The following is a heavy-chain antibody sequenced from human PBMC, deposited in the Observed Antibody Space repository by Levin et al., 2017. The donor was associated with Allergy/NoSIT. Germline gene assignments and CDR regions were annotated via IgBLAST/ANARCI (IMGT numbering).Heavy chain of an antibody. CDR3: ARAAYYYDSSGYSPTGTFYWYFDR. Sequence: GGSLRLSCAASGFTFSSYAMHWVRQAPGKGLEWVAVISYDGSNKYYADSVKGRFTISRDNSKNTLYLQMNSLRAEDTAVYYCARAAYYYDSSGYSPTGTFYWYFDRWGRGTLVTVSS. V-gene: IGHV3-30*04. CDR2: ISYDGSNK. CDR1: GFTFSSYA. J-gene: IGHJ2*01. D-gene: IGHD3-22*01.